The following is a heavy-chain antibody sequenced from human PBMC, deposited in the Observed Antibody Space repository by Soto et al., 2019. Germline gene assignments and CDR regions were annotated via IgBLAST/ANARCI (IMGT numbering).Heavy chain of an antibody. CDR3: IKVLTRGVGVPRFYFDS. CDR1: GFTFSNDW. CDR2: INADGGST. Sequence: GSLGLPCAAPGFTFSNDWMHWVRQAPGKGLEWVSRINADGGSTHYADSVRGRFTISRDNAKNTLFLQLNSLRVEDTAIYYCIKVLTRGVGVPRFYFDSWGQGTLVTVYS. D-gene: IGHD3-9*01. J-gene: IGHJ4*02. V-gene: IGHV3-74*01.